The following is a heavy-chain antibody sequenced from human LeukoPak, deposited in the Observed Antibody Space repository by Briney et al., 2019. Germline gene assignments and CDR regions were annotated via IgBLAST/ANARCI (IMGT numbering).Heavy chain of an antibody. V-gene: IGHV4-39*01. CDR1: GGSISSNGYY. Sequence: SETLSLTCTVSGGSISSNGYYWGWIRQPPGEGLEWVGSIYYRGSTYFNPSPKSRVTISVDTSKNQFSLKLSSMTAADTGVYYCARARRSSGWYYFDFWGQGTLVTVSS. J-gene: IGHJ4*02. CDR3: ARARRSSGWYYFDF. CDR2: IYYRGST. D-gene: IGHD6-19*01.